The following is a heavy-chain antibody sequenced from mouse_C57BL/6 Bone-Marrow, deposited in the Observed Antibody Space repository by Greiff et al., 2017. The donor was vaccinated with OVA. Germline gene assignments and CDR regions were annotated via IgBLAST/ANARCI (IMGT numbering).Heavy chain of an antibody. D-gene: IGHD1-1*01. Sequence: VQLQQPGAELVMPGASVKLSCKASGYTFTSYWMHWVKQRPGQGLEWIGEIDPSDSYTNYNQKFKGKSTLTVDKSSSTAYMQLSRLTSEDSAVYYCAREGYYNGSSYPNYFDYWGQGTTLTVSS. CDR3: AREGYYNGSSYPNYFDY. CDR2: IDPSDSYT. V-gene: IGHV1-69*01. J-gene: IGHJ2*01. CDR1: GYTFTSYW.